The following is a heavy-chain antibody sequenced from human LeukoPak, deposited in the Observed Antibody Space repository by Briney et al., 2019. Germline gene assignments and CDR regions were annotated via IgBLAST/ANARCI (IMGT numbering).Heavy chain of an antibody. CDR1: GGSISSYY. D-gene: IGHD3-22*01. Sequence: SETLSLTCTVSGGSISSYYWSWIRQPPGKGREWIGYIYYSGSTNYNPSLKSRVTISVDTSKNQFSLKLSSVTAADTAVYYCARDGDSWDAFDIWGQGTMVTVSS. J-gene: IGHJ3*02. V-gene: IGHV4-59*01. CDR3: ARDGDSWDAFDI. CDR2: IYYSGST.